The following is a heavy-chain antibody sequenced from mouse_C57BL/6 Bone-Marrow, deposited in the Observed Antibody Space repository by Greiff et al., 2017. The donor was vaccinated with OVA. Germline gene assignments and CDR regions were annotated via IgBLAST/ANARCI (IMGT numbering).Heavy chain of an antibody. Sequence: VKVVESDAELVKPGASVKISCKVSGYTFTDHTIHWMKQRPEQGLEWIGYIYPRDGSTKYNEKFKGKATLTADKSSSTAYMQLNSLTSEDSAVYFCAKTAQATTWFAYWGQGTLVTVSA. CDR1: GYTFTDHT. V-gene: IGHV1-78*01. J-gene: IGHJ3*01. CDR2: IYPRDGST. D-gene: IGHD3-2*02. CDR3: AKTAQATTWFAY.